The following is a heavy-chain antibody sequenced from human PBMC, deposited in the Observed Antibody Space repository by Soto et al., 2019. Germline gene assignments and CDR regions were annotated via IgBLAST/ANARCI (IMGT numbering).Heavy chain of an antibody. CDR3: ARDPRNKGLDH. CDR2: ITGDGSRI. CDR1: GFTFSAYY. Sequence: EGQLVESGGGLARPGESLRLSCAASGFTFSAYYMFWVRQVPGKGLFWVSRITGDGSRIDYADSVKGRFTDSRDNAKNTLYLQLDSLRVEDPAVYYCARDPRNKGLDHCGQGVLVTVSS. V-gene: IGHV3-74*01. J-gene: IGHJ5*02.